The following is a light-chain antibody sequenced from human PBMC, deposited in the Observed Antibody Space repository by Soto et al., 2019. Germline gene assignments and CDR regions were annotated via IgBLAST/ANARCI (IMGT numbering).Light chain of an antibody. Sequence: EINMKQSPATLSVSLGDRVTLSCRASQSVTYNLAWYQQRPGQAPRLLIYGASSRATGIPDRFSGSGSGTEFTLTISSLQSEDFAVYYCQQYNNWPTTFGQGTKVDI. V-gene: IGKV3D-15*01. J-gene: IGKJ1*01. CDR3: QQYNNWPTT. CDR2: GAS. CDR1: QSVTYN.